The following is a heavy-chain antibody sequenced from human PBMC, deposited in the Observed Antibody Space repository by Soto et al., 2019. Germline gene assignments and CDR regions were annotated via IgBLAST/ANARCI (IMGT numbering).Heavy chain of an antibody. CDR3: AKDRPRIAAAGKGCYFDY. Sequence: GGSLRLSCAASGFTFSSYAMSWVRQAPGKGLEWVSAISGSGGSTYYADSVKGRFTISRDNSKNTLYLQMNSLRAEDTAVYYCAKDRPRIAAAGKGCYFDYWGQGTLVTVSS. CDR2: ISGSGGST. V-gene: IGHV3-23*01. D-gene: IGHD6-13*01. CDR1: GFTFSSYA. J-gene: IGHJ4*02.